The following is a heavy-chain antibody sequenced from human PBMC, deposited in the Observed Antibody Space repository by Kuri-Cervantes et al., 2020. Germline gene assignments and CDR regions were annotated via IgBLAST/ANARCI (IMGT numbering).Heavy chain of an antibody. Sequence: SETLSLTCTVSGGSISSGDYYWSWIRQPPGKGLEWIGYIYYSGSTYYNPSLKSRVTISVDTSKNQFSLKLSSVTAADTAVYYCARVGDSSGYLDYWGQGTLVTVSS. CDR2: IYYSGST. CDR1: GGSISSGDYY. CDR3: ARVGDSSGYLDY. J-gene: IGHJ4*02. V-gene: IGHV4-30-4*01. D-gene: IGHD3-22*01.